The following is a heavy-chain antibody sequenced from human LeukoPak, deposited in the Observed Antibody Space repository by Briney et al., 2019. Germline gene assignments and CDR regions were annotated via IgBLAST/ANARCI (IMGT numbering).Heavy chain of an antibody. CDR2: INTNTGNP. Sequence: GASVKVSCKTSGYTFTSYNMNWVRQAPGQGLEWMGWINTNTGNPTYVQGSTGRFVFSSDTSVSTAYLQISNLKAEDTAVYYCARMAYDKSGYFDYWAQGTLVTVS. CDR1: GYTFTSYN. V-gene: IGHV7-4-1*02. J-gene: IGHJ4*02. CDR3: ARMAYDKSGYFDY. D-gene: IGHD3-22*01.